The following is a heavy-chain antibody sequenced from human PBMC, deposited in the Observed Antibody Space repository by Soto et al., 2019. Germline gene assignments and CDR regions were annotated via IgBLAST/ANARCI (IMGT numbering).Heavy chain of an antibody. CDR3: VKGERTNGWPH. D-gene: IGHD6-19*01. V-gene: IGHV3-23*01. CDR2: ITGSGDNT. Sequence: QPGGSLRLSCAASGFTFTSYAMSWVRQAPGKGLEWVSAITGSGDNTFYANSVKGRFSVSKDISKNTLYLQMYSLRADDTALYYCVKGERTNGWPHWGQGTLVTVSS. CDR1: GFTFTSYA. J-gene: IGHJ4*02.